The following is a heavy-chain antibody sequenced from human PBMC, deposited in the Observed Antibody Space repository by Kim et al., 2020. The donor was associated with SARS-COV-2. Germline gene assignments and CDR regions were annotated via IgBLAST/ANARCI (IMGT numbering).Heavy chain of an antibody. CDR2: ISYDGSNK. CDR1: GFTFSSYG. CDR3: AKSVSDILTGYYNFDYGMDV. Sequence: GGSLRLSCAASGFTFSSYGMHWVRQAPGKGLEWVAVISYDGSNKYYADSVKGRFTISRDNSKNTLYLQMNSLRAEDTAVYYCAKSVSDILTGYYNFDYGMDVWGQGTTVTVSS. V-gene: IGHV3-30*18. D-gene: IGHD3-9*01. J-gene: IGHJ6*02.